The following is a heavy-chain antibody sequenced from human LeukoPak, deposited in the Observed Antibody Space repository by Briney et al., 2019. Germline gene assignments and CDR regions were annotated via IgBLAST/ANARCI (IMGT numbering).Heavy chain of an antibody. CDR2: ISWNSGSI. Sequence: GGSLRLSCAASGFTFNDYAMHWVRQAPGKGLEWVSGISWNSGSIGYADSVKGRFTISRDNAKNSLYLEMNSLRAEGTALYYCAKACSSRSCYGDYYYGMDVWGQGTTVTVSS. J-gene: IGHJ6*02. V-gene: IGHV3-9*01. CDR3: AKACSSRSCYGDYYYGMDV. CDR1: GFTFNDYA. D-gene: IGHD2-2*01.